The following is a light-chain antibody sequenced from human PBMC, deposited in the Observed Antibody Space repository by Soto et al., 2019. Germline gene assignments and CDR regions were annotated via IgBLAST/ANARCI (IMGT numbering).Light chain of an antibody. CDR3: MQRIDFPFA. V-gene: IGKV2-40*01. Sequence: EIVMTQAPRSLSVTPGEPASISCRSSRGLFDRDDGNTDLDCYLKKQGQSPQLLIYALSYLPSGAPDRFSGSGSGTDFTLKISRVEAEDVGVYYCMQRIDFPFAVGPGTKVDSK. CDR1: RGLFDRDDGNTD. J-gene: IGKJ3*01. CDR2: ALS.